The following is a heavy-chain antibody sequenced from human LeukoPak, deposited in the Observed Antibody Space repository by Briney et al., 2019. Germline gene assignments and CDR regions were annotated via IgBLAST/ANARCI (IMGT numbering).Heavy chain of an antibody. CDR3: ARHAGYGGNYFWDC. CDR1: GGSISNYY. Sequence: SETLSLTCTVSGGSISNYYWSWVRQPPGKGLEWMGYIYYSGSTNYNPSLKSRVTISVDTSKKQFSLKLNSVTAADTAVYYCARHAGYGGNYFWDCWGQGTLVTVSS. D-gene: IGHD4-23*01. V-gene: IGHV4-59*08. CDR2: IYYSGST. J-gene: IGHJ4*02.